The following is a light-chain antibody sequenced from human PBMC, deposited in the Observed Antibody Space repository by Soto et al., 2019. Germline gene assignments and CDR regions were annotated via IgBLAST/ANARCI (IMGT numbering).Light chain of an antibody. CDR3: QQYGSSGT. CDR1: QSVRSN. Sequence: EIVMTQSPATLSVSPGGRATLSCRASQSVRSNLAWYQQTPGQAPRLLIYGASTRAAGVPARFSGSGSGTDFTLTISRLEPEDFAVYYCQQYGSSGTFGQGTKVDIK. V-gene: IGKV3-15*01. J-gene: IGKJ1*01. CDR2: GAS.